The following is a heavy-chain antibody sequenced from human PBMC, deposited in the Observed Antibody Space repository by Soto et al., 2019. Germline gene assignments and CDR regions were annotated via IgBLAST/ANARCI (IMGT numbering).Heavy chain of an antibody. CDR1: GYTFTSYA. J-gene: IGHJ6*02. CDR3: ARGRYCGGDCYNYYYGMDV. Sequence: ASGKVSCKASGYTFTSYAMHWVRQAPGQRLEWMGWINAGNGNTKYSQKFQGRVTITRDTSASTAYMELSSLRSEDTAVYYCARGRYCGGDCYNYYYGMDVWGQGTTVTVSS. CDR2: INAGNGNT. D-gene: IGHD2-21*02. V-gene: IGHV1-3*01.